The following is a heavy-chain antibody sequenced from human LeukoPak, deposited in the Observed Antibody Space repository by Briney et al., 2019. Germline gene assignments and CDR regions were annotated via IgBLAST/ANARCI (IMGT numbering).Heavy chain of an antibody. Sequence: ASVKVSCKASGYTLTNYGVSWLRQAPGQGLEWMGWTSAYNGNTNYVQKLQGRVTMTTDTSTSTAYMELRSLRSDDTAVYYCARDRTYYYDSSGQDAFDIWGQGTRVTVSS. CDR1: GYTLTNYG. D-gene: IGHD3-22*01. CDR2: TSAYNGNT. V-gene: IGHV1-18*01. J-gene: IGHJ3*02. CDR3: ARDRTYYYDSSGQDAFDI.